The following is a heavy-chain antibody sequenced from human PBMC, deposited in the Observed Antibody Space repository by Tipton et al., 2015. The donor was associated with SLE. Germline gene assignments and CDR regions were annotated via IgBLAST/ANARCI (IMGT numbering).Heavy chain of an antibody. CDR1: GGSTSSYY. Sequence: LRLSCTVSGGSTSSYYWSWIRQPPGKGLEWIGYIYYSGSTNYNPSLKSRVTISVDTSKNQFSLKLSSVTAADTAVYYCAREEDTGTTSYWGQGTLVTVSS. CDR2: IYYSGST. D-gene: IGHD1-7*01. CDR3: AREEDTGTTSY. V-gene: IGHV4-59*01. J-gene: IGHJ4*02.